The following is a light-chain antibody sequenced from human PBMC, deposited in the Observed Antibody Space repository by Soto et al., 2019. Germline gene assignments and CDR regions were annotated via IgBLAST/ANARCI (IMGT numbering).Light chain of an antibody. J-gene: IGLJ3*02. V-gene: IGLV1-40*01. Sequence: QAVVTQPPSVSGAPGQRVTISCTGRSSNIGAGYAVHWYQQVPGTAPKLLIYDNTYRPSGVPDRFSGSKSGTSASLAITGLQAEDEADYYCQSYDNSLSVGVFGGGTQLTVL. CDR2: DNT. CDR3: QSYDNSLSVGV. CDR1: SSNIGAGYA.